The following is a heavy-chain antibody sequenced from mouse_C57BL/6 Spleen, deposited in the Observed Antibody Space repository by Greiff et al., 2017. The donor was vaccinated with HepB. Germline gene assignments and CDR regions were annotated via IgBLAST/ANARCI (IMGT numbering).Heavy chain of an antibody. D-gene: IGHD1-1*01. CDR3: ARADYGSRAWFAY. CDR2: IYPRSGNT. CDR1: GYTFTSYG. J-gene: IGHJ3*01. Sequence: VQLQQSGAELARPGASVKLSCKASGYTFTSYGISWVKQRTGQGLEWIGEIYPRSGNTYYNEKFKGKATLTADKSSSTAYMELRSLTSEDSAVSVCARADYGSRAWFAYWGQGTLVTVSA. V-gene: IGHV1-81*01.